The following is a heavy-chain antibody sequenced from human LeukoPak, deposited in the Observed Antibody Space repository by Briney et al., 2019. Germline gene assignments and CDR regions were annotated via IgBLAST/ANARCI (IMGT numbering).Heavy chain of an antibody. CDR1: GGTFSSYA. J-gene: IGHJ4*02. V-gene: IGHV1-69*13. CDR3: AGGLPESEYYDFWSGLPQYYFDY. D-gene: IGHD3-3*01. Sequence: SVKVSCKASGGTFSSYAISWVRQAPGQGVEWVGGISPTFGTANYTQTFQGRVTITADESTSTAYMELSTLRSEDTAVYYCAGGLPESEYYDFWSGLPQYYFDYWGQGTLVTVSS. CDR2: ISPTFGTA.